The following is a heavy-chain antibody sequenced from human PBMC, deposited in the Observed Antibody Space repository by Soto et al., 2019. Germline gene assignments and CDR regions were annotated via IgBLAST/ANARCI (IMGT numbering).Heavy chain of an antibody. CDR3: ARTRTVAYYYGMDV. J-gene: IGHJ6*02. CDR1: GGSISSSSYY. V-gene: IGHV4-39*01. CDR2: IYYSGNSGST. Sequence: SGTLSLTCTVSGGSISSSSYYWGWIRQPPGKGLEWIGNIYYSGNSGSTYYNPSLKSRVTISVDTSKNQFSLKLSSVTAADTALYYCARTRTVAYYYGMDVWGQGTTVTVSS. D-gene: IGHD4-4*01.